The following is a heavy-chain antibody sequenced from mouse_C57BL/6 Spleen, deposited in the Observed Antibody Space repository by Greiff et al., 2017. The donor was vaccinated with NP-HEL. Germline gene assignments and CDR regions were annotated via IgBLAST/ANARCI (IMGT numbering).Heavy chain of an antibody. CDR1: GYAFTNYL. D-gene: IGHD2-4*01. V-gene: IGHV1-54*01. CDR3: ASSYDYDERGFAY. J-gene: IGHJ3*01. CDR2: INPGSGGT. Sequence: QVHVKQSGAELVRPGTSVKVSCKASGYAFTNYLIEWVKQRPGQGLEWIGVINPGSGGTNYNEKFKGKATLTADKSSSTAYMQLSSLTSEDSAVYFCASSYDYDERGFAYWGQGTLVTVSA.